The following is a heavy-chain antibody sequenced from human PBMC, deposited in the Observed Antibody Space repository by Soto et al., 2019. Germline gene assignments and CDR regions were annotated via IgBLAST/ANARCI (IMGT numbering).Heavy chain of an antibody. D-gene: IGHD5-18*01. V-gene: IGHV1-58*01. CDR2: IVVGSGNT. CDR3: AAPAHLGYSYTIYCYYGMDV. CDR1: GFTFTSSA. J-gene: IGHJ6*02. Sequence: SVKVSCKASGFTFTSSAVQWVRQARGQRLEWIGWIVVGSGNTNYAQKFQERVTITRDMSTSTAYMELGSLRSEDTAVYYCAAPAHLGYSYTIYCYYGMDVWG.